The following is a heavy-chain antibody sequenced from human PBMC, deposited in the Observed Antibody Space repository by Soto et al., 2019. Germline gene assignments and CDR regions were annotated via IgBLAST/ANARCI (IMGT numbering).Heavy chain of an antibody. D-gene: IGHD6-13*01. CDR2: ISYSGST. V-gene: IGHV4-31*03. CDR3: AGTLRDYSSSWYRYDGMDV. CDR1: GGSISSGGYY. J-gene: IGHJ6*02. Sequence: QVQLQESGPGLVKPSQTLSLTCTVSGGSISSGGYYWSWIRQHPGKGLEWIGYISYSGSTYYNPSLRGRVTISVDTSKKQFSLKLSSVTAADTAVYYCAGTLRDYSSSWYRYDGMDVWGQGTTVTVSS.